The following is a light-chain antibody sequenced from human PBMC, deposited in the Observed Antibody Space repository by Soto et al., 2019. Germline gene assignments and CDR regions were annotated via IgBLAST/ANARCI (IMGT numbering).Light chain of an antibody. CDR3: QQYNNWPS. CDR2: DIS. J-gene: IGKJ5*01. Sequence: EVVMTQSRATLSVSPGEGATLSCRASQTVSRNLAWYQQRPGQAPRLLIYDISNRTTGVPARFSGSGSETEFTLTIRSLQSEDFAVYFCQQYNNWPSFGQGTRLEIK. CDR1: QTVSRN. V-gene: IGKV3-15*01.